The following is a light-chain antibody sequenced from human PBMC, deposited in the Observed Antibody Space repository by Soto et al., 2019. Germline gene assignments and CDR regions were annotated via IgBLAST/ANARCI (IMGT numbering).Light chain of an antibody. CDR2: EVT. CDR3: SSYTTFNPLVI. V-gene: IGLV2-14*01. J-gene: IGLJ2*01. CDR1: SGDVGAYNY. Sequence: QSALTQPASVSGSPGQSITISCTGTSGDVGAYNYVSWFQQHPGKAPKLIIFEVTNRPSGISIRFSGSKSGNTASLTISGLQAEDEADYYCSSYTTFNPLVIFGGGTKVTVL.